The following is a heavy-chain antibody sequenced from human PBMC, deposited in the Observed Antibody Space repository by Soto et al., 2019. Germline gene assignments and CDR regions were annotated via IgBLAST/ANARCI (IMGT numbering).Heavy chain of an antibody. CDR1: GYTFSNYD. CDR2: VNPNNGDT. J-gene: IGHJ4*02. D-gene: IGHD3-10*01. Sequence: QVQLVQSGAELKKPGASVKVCCKASGYTFSNYDMNWVRQATGQGPEWIGWVNPNNGDTGDAQKFQGRVTLTTDISTTTAYMELTGRRSEDTAIYYCAKVSRKGSSIDFDYWGKGTLITVSS. V-gene: IGHV1-8*01. CDR3: AKVSRKGSSIDFDY.